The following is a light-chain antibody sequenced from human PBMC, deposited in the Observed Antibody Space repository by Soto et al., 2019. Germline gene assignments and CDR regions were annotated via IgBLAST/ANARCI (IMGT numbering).Light chain of an antibody. Sequence: EIVMTQSPATLSVSPGERATLSCRASQSVSSNLAWYQQKPGQAPRLLIYGASTRATAIPARFSGSGSGTEFTLTISSLQSEDFAVYYCQQYNNWLVTFGQGTNVDIK. J-gene: IGKJ1*01. CDR1: QSVSSN. CDR2: GAS. CDR3: QQYNNWLVT. V-gene: IGKV3-15*01.